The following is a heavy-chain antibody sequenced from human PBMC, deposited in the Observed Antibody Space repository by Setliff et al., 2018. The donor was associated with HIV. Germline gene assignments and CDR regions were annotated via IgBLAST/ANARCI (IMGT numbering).Heavy chain of an antibody. CDR3: ARGVPYSSSSEYYYYYYYMDV. CDR2: IWYDGSDK. Sequence: GFSFASSWMSWVRQAPGKGLEWVAVIWYDGSDKYYADSVKGRFTISRDNSKSTLYLQMNSLRGEDTAVYYCARGVPYSSSSEYYYYYYYMDVWGTGTTVTVSS. CDR1: GFSFASSW. V-gene: IGHV3-33*01. J-gene: IGHJ6*03. D-gene: IGHD6-6*01.